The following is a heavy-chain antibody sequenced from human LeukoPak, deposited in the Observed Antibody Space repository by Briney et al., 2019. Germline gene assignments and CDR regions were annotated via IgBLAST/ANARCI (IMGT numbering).Heavy chain of an antibody. J-gene: IGHJ6*02. CDR3: ARDQLVDFWSGYPTMVRGVTPLDV. D-gene: IGHD3-10*01. V-gene: IGHV4-4*07. CDR2: IYTSGST. Sequence: SETLSLTCTVSGGSISSYYWSWIRQPAGKGLEWIGRIYTSGSTNYNPSLKSRVTMSVDTSKNQFSLKLSSVTAADPAVYYCARDQLVDFWSGYPTMVRGVTPLDVWGQGTTVTVSS. CDR1: GGSISSYY.